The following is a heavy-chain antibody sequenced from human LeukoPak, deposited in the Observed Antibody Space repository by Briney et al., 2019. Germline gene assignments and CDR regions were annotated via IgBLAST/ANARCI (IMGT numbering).Heavy chain of an antibody. Sequence: GGSLRLSCTTSGFTFDDYALSWVRQAPGKGLEWVSGISGSGGSTFCADSVKGRFTISRDNSKNTLYVQMKSLRAEDTAVYYCAKPSVDTSMVDSHFDSWGQGTLVTVSS. D-gene: IGHD5-18*01. CDR3: AKPSVDTSMVDSHFDS. CDR2: ISGSGGST. CDR1: GFTFDDYA. J-gene: IGHJ4*02. V-gene: IGHV3-23*01.